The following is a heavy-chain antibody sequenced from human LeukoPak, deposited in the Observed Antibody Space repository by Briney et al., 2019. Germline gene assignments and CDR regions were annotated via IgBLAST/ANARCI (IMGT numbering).Heavy chain of an antibody. V-gene: IGHV3-23*01. CDR3: ARGAPYSSGWYYFDY. J-gene: IGHJ4*02. CDR2: ISGSGSST. Sequence: GGSLRLSCAASGFTFSSYGMSWVRQAPGKGLKWVSAISGSGSSTYSANTGTGRVAISKENSKNTLYLQISSLRAADTAVYYCARGAPYSSGWYYFDYWGQGTLVTVSS. D-gene: IGHD6-19*01. CDR1: GFTFSSYG.